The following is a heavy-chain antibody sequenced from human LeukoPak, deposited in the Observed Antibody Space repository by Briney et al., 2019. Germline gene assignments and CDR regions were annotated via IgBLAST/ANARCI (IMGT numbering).Heavy chain of an antibody. D-gene: IGHD6-25*01. J-gene: IGHJ6*03. V-gene: IGHV3-48*04. CDR3: ARDGTPIHSDGWVYMDV. Sequence: PGGSLRLSCAASGFTFSRYSMNWVRQAPGKGLEWVSYISRSSSTIYYADSVEGRFTISRDNAKNSLYLQMNSLRAEDTAVYYCARDGTPIHSDGWVYMDVWGKGTTVTVSS. CDR2: ISRSSSTI. CDR1: GFTFSRYS.